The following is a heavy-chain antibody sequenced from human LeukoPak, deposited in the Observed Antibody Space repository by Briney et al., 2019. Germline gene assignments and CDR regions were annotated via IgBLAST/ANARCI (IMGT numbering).Heavy chain of an antibody. D-gene: IGHD5-12*01. Sequence: GGSLRLSCAASGFTFSSYGMHWVRQAPGKGLEWVAVISYDGSNKYYADSVKGRFTISRDNAKNSLYLQMNSLRAEDTAVYYCASAWVRYYDSAFDIWGQGTMVTVSS. V-gene: IGHV3-30*03. J-gene: IGHJ3*02. CDR3: ASAWVRYYDSAFDI. CDR2: ISYDGSNK. CDR1: GFTFSSYG.